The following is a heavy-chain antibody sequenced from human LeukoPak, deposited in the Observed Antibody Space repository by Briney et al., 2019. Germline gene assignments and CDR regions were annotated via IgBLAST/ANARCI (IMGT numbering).Heavy chain of an antibody. CDR3: ARRDSSGWYEENNWFDP. V-gene: IGHV3-7*01. D-gene: IGHD6-19*01. CDR2: IKQDGSEK. CDR1: GFTFSSYW. J-gene: IGHJ5*02. Sequence: GGSLRLSCAASGFTFSSYWMSWVRQAPGKGLEWAANIKQDGSEKYYVDSVKGRFTISRDNAKNSLYLQMNSLRAEDTAVYYCARRDSSGWYEENNWFDPWGQGTLVTVSS.